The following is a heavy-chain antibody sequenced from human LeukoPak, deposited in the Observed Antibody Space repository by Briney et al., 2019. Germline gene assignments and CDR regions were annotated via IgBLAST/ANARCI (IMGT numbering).Heavy chain of an antibody. CDR2: ISGSGGST. V-gene: IGHV3-23*01. D-gene: IGHD3-10*01. Sequence: GGSLRLSCAASGFTFSSYSMNWVRQAPGKGLEWVSAISGSGGSTYYADSVKGRFTISRDNSKNTLYLQMNSLRAEDTAVYYCAKAMVRGVIYYYYYMDVWGKGTTVTVSS. CDR3: AKAMVRGVIYYYYYMDV. CDR1: GFTFSSYS. J-gene: IGHJ6*03.